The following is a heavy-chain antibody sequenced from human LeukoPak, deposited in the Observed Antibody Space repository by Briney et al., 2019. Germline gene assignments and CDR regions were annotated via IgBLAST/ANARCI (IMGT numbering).Heavy chain of an antibody. CDR1: GGSISGYS. CDR2: ISYTGSA. V-gene: IGHV4-59*01. J-gene: IGHJ4*02. Sequence: SETLSLTCTVSGGSISGYSWGWIRQTPGKGLEWIAYISYTGSAKDNPSLKSRVSMSVDTSKSQFSLKLSSVTAADTAVYYCARAIYYASGSYYIRGYYFDHWGQGSLVTVSS. D-gene: IGHD3-10*01. CDR3: ARAIYYASGSYYIRGYYFDH.